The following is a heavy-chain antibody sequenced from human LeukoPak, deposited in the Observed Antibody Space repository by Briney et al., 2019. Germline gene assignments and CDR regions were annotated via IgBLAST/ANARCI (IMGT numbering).Heavy chain of an antibody. J-gene: IGHJ4*02. D-gene: IGHD1/OR15-1a*01. Sequence: SETLSLTCTVSGGPISSYYWSWLRQPPGKGLEWIGYIYYTGSTNYNPSLKMRVTISLDTSKNQFSLKLSSMTAADTAVYYCARQRVNKWNNLWSFDYWGQGTLVTVSS. CDR2: IYYTGST. CDR1: GGPISSYY. CDR3: ARQRVNKWNNLWSFDY. V-gene: IGHV4-59*08.